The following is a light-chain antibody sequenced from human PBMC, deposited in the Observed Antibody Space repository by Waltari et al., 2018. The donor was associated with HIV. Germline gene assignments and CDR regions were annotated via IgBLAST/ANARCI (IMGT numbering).Light chain of an antibody. V-gene: IGLV2-14*01. CDR1: SSDVGGSNY. J-gene: IGLJ1*01. CDR2: EVT. Sequence: QSALTQPASVSGSPGQSITISCPGTSSDVGGSNYVSWYQHHPGKAPKLMIYEVTNRPSGVSNRFSGSKSGNTASLTISGLQAEDEADYYCSSYKSSSTPYVFGTGTKVTVL. CDR3: SSYKSSSTPYV.